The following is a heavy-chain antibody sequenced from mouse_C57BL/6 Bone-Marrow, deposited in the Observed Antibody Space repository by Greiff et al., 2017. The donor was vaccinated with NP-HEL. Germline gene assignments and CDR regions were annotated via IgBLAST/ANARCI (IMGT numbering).Heavy chain of an antibody. V-gene: IGHV1-78*01. D-gene: IGHD1-1*01. J-gene: IGHJ2*01. CDR3: ERKGGSSRYYVDY. CDR1: GYTFTDYT. Sequence: QVQLQQPDAELVKPGASVKISCKASGYTFTDYTIHWMKQRPEQGLEWIGYIYPSDGSTKYNEKFKGKATLTADKSSSTAYMQLNSLTSEDSAVSFCERKGGSSRYYVDYWGQGTTLTVSS. CDR2: IYPSDGST.